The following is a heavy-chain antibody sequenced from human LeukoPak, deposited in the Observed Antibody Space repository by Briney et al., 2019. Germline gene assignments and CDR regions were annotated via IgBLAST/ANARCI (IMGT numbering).Heavy chain of an antibody. CDR2: IYYSGST. CDR3: ARRCSSTSCYTTGLN. Sequence: SETLSLTCTVSGGSISSYYWSWIRQPPGKGLEWIGYIYYSGSTNYNPSLKSRVTISVDTSKNQFSLKLSSVTAADTAVYYCARRCSSTSCYTTGLNWGQGTLVTVSS. V-gene: IGHV4-59*12. D-gene: IGHD2-2*02. J-gene: IGHJ4*02. CDR1: GGSISSYY.